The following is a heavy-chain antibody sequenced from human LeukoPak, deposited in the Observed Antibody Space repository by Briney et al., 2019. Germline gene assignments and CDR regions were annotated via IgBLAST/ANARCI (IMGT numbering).Heavy chain of an antibody. Sequence: NPSETLSLTCTVSGGSISSYYWSWIRQPPGKGLEWIGYIYYSGSTNYNPSLKSRVTISVDTSKNQFSLKLSSVTAADTAVYYCASLIGITGTHSAFDIWGQGTMVTVSS. D-gene: IGHD1-7*01. CDR1: GGSISSYY. CDR2: IYYSGST. J-gene: IGHJ3*02. CDR3: ASLIGITGTHSAFDI. V-gene: IGHV4-59*01.